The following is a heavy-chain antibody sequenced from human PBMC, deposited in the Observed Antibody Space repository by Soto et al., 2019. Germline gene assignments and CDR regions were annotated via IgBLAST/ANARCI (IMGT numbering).Heavy chain of an antibody. Sequence: QVQLQESGPRLVKPSQTLSLTCTVSGGPIINGDSYLNWIRQHPEKGLEWMEYINYRGTTNYNPALKSRILISIDTSKNQFSLRLTSVTAADTAVYYCATDAPGVAPYWGQGTLVTVSS. CDR2: INYRGTT. CDR3: ATDAPGVAPY. D-gene: IGHD2-15*01. CDR1: GGPIINGDSY. J-gene: IGHJ4*02. V-gene: IGHV4-31*03.